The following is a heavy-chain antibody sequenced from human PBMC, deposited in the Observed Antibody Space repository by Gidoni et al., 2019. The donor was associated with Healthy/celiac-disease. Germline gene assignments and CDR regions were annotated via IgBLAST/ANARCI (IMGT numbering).Heavy chain of an antibody. CDR2: INPSGGST. CDR1: GYTFTSYY. D-gene: IGHD3-10*01. J-gene: IGHJ4*02. Sequence: QVQLVQSGAEVKKPGASVKVSCKASGYTFTSYYLHWVRQAPGQGLEWMGIINPSGGSTSYAQKFQGRVTMTRDTSTSTVYMELSSLRSEDTAVYYCARDRPLNLWFGESTPAYYFDYWGQGTLVTVSS. CDR3: ARDRPLNLWFGESTPAYYFDY. V-gene: IGHV1-46*03.